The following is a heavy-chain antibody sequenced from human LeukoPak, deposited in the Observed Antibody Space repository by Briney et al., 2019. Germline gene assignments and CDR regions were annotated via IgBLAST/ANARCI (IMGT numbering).Heavy chain of an antibody. CDR3: AREPEGHYYGSEKPYYYGMDV. V-gene: IGHV3-21*01. CDR2: ISSRSSYK. Sequence: PGGSLRLSCAASGLTFGSDSMNWVRQAPGKGLKWVSSISSRSSYKYYADSVKGRLTISRDNAQNSLHLQMNSLRAEDTAVYYCAREPEGHYYGSEKPYYYGMDVWGQGTMVTVSS. J-gene: IGHJ6*02. D-gene: IGHD3-10*01. CDR1: GLTFGSDS.